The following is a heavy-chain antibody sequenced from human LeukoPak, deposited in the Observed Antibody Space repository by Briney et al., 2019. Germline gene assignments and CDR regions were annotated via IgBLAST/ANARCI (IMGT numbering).Heavy chain of an antibody. CDR3: AKGYQYYYGSGSYNLDY. Sequence: GGSLRLSCAASGFTFSSYAMSWVRQAPGKGLEWVSAISGSGGSTYYADSVKGRFTISRDNSKNTLYLQMNSLRAEDTAVYYCAKGYQYYYGSGSYNLDYWGQGTLVTVSS. CDR1: GFTFSSYA. V-gene: IGHV3-23*01. D-gene: IGHD3-10*01. CDR2: ISGSGGST. J-gene: IGHJ4*02.